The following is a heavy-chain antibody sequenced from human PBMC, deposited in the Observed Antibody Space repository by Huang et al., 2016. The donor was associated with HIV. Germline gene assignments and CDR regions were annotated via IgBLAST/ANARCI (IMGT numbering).Heavy chain of an antibody. D-gene: IGHD6-19*01. V-gene: IGHV4-59*02. CDR2: VYDSGTT. Sequence: QVRLQESGPGLVKPSETLSLSCTVSGDSVSSHYWGWIRPPPGKGLEWIGTVYDSGTTKYNPSLKGRITISVDTSKNGFSLNITSVSAADTAMYFCVRDQGRLAVGGIDNWFDPWGQGALVTVSS. J-gene: IGHJ5*02. CDR3: VRDQGRLAVGGIDNWFDP. CDR1: GDSVSSHY.